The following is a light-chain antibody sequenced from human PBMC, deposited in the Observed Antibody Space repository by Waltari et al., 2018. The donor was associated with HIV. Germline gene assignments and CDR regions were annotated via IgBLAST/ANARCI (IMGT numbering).Light chain of an antibody. CDR3: CSYAGSSTFAV. V-gene: IGLV2-23*02. CDR1: SSDVGGYNY. CDR2: DVT. J-gene: IGLJ2*01. Sequence: QSALTQPASVSGSPGQSITLSCTGTSSDVGGYNYVSWYQQHPGNAPKLMIYDVTKRPSGVSNRFSGSKSGNTASLTISGLQAEDEADYYCCSYAGSSTFAVFGGGTKLTVL.